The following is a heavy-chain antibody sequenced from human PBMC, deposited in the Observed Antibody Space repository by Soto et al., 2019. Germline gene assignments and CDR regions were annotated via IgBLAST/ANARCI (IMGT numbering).Heavy chain of an antibody. D-gene: IGHD2-15*01. CDR1: GGSISSDYW. J-gene: IGHJ4*02. CDR3: ARHTPAISISDH. V-gene: IGHV4-4*02. CDR2: ISHTGST. Sequence: SETLSLTCAVSGGSISSDYWWNWVRQPPGKGLEWIGEISHTGSTNYNPSLKSRVTISVDKSKNHFSLNLSSVTAADTAVYYCARHTPAISISDHWGQGTLVTVSS.